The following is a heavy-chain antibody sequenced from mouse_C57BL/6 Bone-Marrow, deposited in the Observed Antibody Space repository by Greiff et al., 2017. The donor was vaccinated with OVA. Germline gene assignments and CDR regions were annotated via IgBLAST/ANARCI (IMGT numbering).Heavy chain of an antibody. V-gene: IGHV1-81*01. CDR2: IYPRSGNT. CDR1: GYTFTSYG. J-gene: IGHJ2*01. CDR3: ARRTGY. Sequence: QVHVKQSGAELARPGVSVKLSCKASGYTFTSYGISWVKQRTGQGLEWIGEIYPRSGNTYYNEKFKGKATLTADKSSSTAYMELRSLTSGDSAVYFCARRTGYWGQGTTLTVSS.